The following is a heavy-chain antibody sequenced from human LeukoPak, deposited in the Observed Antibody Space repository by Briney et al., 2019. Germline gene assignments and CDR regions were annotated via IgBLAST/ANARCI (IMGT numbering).Heavy chain of an antibody. CDR2: INHSGST. D-gene: IGHD2-2*01. CDR3: ASCLGSTSCYAGIDY. V-gene: IGHV4-34*01. CDR1: GGSFSGYY. J-gene: IGHJ4*02. Sequence: PSETLSLTCAVYGGSFSGYYWSWIRQPPGKGLEWIGEINHSGSTNYNPSLKSRVTISVDTSKNQFSLKLSSVTAADTAVYYCASCLGSTSCYAGIDYWGQGTLVTVSS.